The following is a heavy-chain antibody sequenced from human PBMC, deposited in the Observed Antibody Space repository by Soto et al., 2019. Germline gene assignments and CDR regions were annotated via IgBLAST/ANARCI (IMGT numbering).Heavy chain of an antibody. Sequence: GESLKISCKGSGYSFTSYWIGWVRQMPGKGLEWMGIIYPGDSDTRYSPSFQGQVTISADKSISTAYLQWSSLKASDTAMYYCARRRRGSSSGGDAFDIWGQGTMVTVSS. J-gene: IGHJ3*02. CDR1: GYSFTSYW. CDR2: IYPGDSDT. CDR3: ARRRRGSSSGGDAFDI. V-gene: IGHV5-51*01. D-gene: IGHD6-6*01.